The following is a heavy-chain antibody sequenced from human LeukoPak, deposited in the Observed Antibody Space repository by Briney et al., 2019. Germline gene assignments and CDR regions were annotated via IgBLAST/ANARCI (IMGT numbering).Heavy chain of an antibody. D-gene: IGHD2-2*02. CDR3: AKDNIVVVPAAITGLDY. J-gene: IGHJ4*02. Sequence: QPGGSLRLSCAASGFTFSSYEMNWVRQAPGKGLEWVSYISSSGSTIYYADSVKGRFTISRDNSKNTLYLQMNSLRAEDTAVYYCAKDNIVVVPAAITGLDYWGQGTLVTVSS. CDR2: ISSSGSTI. V-gene: IGHV3-48*03. CDR1: GFTFSSYE.